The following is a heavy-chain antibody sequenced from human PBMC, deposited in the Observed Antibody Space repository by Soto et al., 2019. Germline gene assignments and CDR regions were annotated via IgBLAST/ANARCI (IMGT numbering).Heavy chain of an antibody. CDR1: GFTFSSYA. D-gene: IGHD3-3*02. J-gene: IGHJ4*02. Sequence: GSLRLSCAASGFTFSSYAMSWVRQAPGKGLEWVSAISGSGGSTYYADSVKGRFTISRDNSKNTLYLQMNSLRAEDTAVYYCAKDGALVPALIHFDYWGQGTLVTVSS. CDR3: AKDGALVPALIHFDY. CDR2: ISGSGGST. V-gene: IGHV3-23*01.